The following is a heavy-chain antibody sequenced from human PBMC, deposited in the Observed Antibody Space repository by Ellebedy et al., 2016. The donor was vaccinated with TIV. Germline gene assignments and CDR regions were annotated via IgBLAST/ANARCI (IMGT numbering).Heavy chain of an antibody. Sequence: GESLKISCAASGFTFGTYHMNWVRQAPGQGLEWVANIRHDGGEKSYVDSVKGRFTISRDNAKNSLHLQMNSLRAEDTAVYYCANGMTPDYWGQGTPVTVSS. CDR1: GFTFGTYH. CDR2: IRHDGGEK. J-gene: IGHJ4*02. V-gene: IGHV3-7*03. CDR3: ANGMTPDY.